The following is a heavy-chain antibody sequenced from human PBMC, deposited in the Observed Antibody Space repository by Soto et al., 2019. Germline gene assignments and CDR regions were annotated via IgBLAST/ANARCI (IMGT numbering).Heavy chain of an antibody. Sequence: ASVKVSNNSSGYSLTSLEINWVRQTAGQGLEWMGWMEPSTGRTGYAQKFQGRVTMTRDTSINTAYMELTTLTSDDTAFYYYDSSRPSNWLDPWGQGNLVTGSS. CDR3: DSSRPSNWLDP. CDR1: GYSLTSLE. CDR2: MEPSTGRT. V-gene: IGHV1-8*01. J-gene: IGHJ5*02. D-gene: IGHD3-22*01.